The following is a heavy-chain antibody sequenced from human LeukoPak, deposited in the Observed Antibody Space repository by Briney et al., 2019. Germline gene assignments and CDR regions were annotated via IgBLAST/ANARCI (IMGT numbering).Heavy chain of an antibody. CDR3: ARVRELGYSTPTNWFAP. J-gene: IGHJ5*02. CDR1: GGSISSYY. V-gene: IGHV4-4*07. CDR2: IYTSGST. Sequence: KPSETLSLTCTVSGGSISSYYWSWIRQPAGKGLEWIGPIYTSGSTNYNPSLKSRVTMSVDTSKNQFSLKLSPVTAAETALYYCARVRELGYSTPTNWFAPWGQGTLVPVSS. D-gene: IGHD1-26*01.